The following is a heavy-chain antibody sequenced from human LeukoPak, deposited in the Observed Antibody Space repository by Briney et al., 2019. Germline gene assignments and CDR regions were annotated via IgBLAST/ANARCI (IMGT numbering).Heavy chain of an antibody. V-gene: IGHV3-21*01. D-gene: IGHD3-10*01. Sequence: GGSLRLSCAASGFTFSSYTMNWVRQAPGKGLEWVSSISSSSTYINYADSVKGRFTISRDNAENSLYLQMNSLRAEDTAVYYCARDRSPGNFDYWGQGTLVTVSS. J-gene: IGHJ4*02. CDR3: ARDRSPGNFDY. CDR2: ISSSSTYI. CDR1: GFTFSSYT.